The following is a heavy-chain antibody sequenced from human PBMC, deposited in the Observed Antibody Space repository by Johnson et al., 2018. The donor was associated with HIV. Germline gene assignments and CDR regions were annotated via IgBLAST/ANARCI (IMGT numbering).Heavy chain of an antibody. D-gene: IGHD3-10*01. CDR1: GFTFDDYG. CDR3: AKGGITMAPDAFDI. CDR2: ISNSGRSI. J-gene: IGHJ3*02. V-gene: IGHV3-48*01. Sequence: EQLVESGGGVVRPGGSLRLSCAASGFTFDDYGMSWVCQAPGKGLEWVSYISNSGRSIYYADSVKGRFTISRDNSKNTLYLQMNSLRAEDTAVYYCAKGGITMAPDAFDIWGQGTMVTVSS.